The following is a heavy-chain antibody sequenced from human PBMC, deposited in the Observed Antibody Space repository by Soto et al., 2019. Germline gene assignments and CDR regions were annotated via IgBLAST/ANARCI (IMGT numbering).Heavy chain of an antibody. CDR2: IVSSSAYT. V-gene: IGHV3-11*06. CDR3: ARLRASGWYMGGYLDY. J-gene: IGHJ4*02. Sequence: QVQLVESGGGLVKPGGSLRLSCADSGFTFSDYYMTWIRQAPGKGLEYVSYIVSSSAYTNYADSVKGRFTISRDNAKNSLYLEMNSLRAEDTAVYYCARLRASGWYMGGYLDYWGQGTLVTVSS. D-gene: IGHD6-13*01. CDR1: GFTFSDYY.